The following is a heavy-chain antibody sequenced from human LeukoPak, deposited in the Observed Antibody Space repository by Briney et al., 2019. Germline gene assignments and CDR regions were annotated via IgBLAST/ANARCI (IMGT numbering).Heavy chain of an antibody. J-gene: IGHJ5*02. V-gene: IGHV4-59*01. CDR1: GGSISSYY. CDR2: IYYSGST. Sequence: PSETLSLTCTVSGGSISSYYWSWIRQPPGKGLEWIGYIYYSGSTNYNPSLKSRVTISVDTSKNQFSLKLSSVTAADTAVYYCARDRTGWGFLNPGWFDPWGQGTLVTVSS. CDR3: ARDRTGWGFLNPGWFDP. D-gene: IGHD1-14*01.